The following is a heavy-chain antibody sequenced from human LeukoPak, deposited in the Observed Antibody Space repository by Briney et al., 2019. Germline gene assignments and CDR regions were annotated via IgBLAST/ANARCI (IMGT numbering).Heavy chain of an antibody. CDR1: GFTFNTYS. D-gene: IGHD1-1*01. V-gene: IGHV3-21*01. CDR2: ISSTSSYM. J-gene: IGHJ4*02. Sequence: GGSLRLSCAASGFTFNTYSMNGVRQPPGRGLEGVSSISSTSSYMSHADAVKGRFTISRDNAKSSLFLQMNSLRVEDTAVHYCASDLQGNTTGPGGYWGQGTLVTVSS. CDR3: ASDLQGNTTGPGGY.